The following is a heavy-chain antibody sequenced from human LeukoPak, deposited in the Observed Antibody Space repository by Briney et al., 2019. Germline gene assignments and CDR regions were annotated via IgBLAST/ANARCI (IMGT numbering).Heavy chain of an antibody. CDR1: GGTFSSYA. V-gene: IGHV1-69*04. CDR3: ARDFASGGWYHKSYFQH. Sequence: SVKVSCKASGGTFSSYAISWVRQAPGQGLEWMGRIIPILGIANYAQKFQGRVTITADKSTSTAYMELSSLRTEDTAVYYCARDFASGGWYHKSYFQHWGQGTLVTISS. J-gene: IGHJ1*01. D-gene: IGHD6-19*01. CDR2: IIPILGIA.